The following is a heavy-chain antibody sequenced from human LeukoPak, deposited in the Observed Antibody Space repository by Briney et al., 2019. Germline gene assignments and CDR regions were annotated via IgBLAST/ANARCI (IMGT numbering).Heavy chain of an antibody. CDR3: AMGQQLVSDAFDI. CDR2: INHSGST. D-gene: IGHD6-13*01. J-gene: IGHJ3*02. Sequence: KPSETLSLTCAVYGGSFSGYYWSWIRQPPGKGLEWIGEINHSGSTNYNPSLKSRVTISVDTSKNQFSLKLSSVTAADTAVYYCAMGQQLVSDAFDIWGQGTMVTVSS. CDR1: GGSFSGYY. V-gene: IGHV4-34*01.